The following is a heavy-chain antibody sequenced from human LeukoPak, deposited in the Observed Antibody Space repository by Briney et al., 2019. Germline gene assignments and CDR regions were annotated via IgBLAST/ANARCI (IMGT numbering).Heavy chain of an antibody. CDR3: ARDVSMYYYGSGSYY. CDR2: ISAYNGET. D-gene: IGHD3-10*01. J-gene: IGHJ4*02. V-gene: IGHV1-18*01. Sequence: ASVKVSCKASGYTFTSYGISWVRQAPGQGLEWMGWISAYNGETNYAQKLQGRVTMTTDTSTSTAYMELRSLRSDDTAVYYCARDVSMYYYGSGSYYWGQGTLVTVSS. CDR1: GYTFTSYG.